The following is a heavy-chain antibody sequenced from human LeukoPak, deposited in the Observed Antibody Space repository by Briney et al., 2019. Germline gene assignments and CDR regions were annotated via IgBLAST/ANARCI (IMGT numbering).Heavy chain of an antibody. CDR1: GYTFTSYY. Sequence: ASVKVSCKASGYTFTSYYMHWVRQAPGQGLEWMGIINPSGGSTSYAQKFQGRVTMTRDTSTSTVYVELSSLRSEDTAVYYCARDLWAYYDSSGYEFDYWGQGTLVTVSS. CDR2: INPSGGST. CDR3: ARDLWAYYDSSGYEFDY. J-gene: IGHJ4*02. D-gene: IGHD3-22*01. V-gene: IGHV1-46*01.